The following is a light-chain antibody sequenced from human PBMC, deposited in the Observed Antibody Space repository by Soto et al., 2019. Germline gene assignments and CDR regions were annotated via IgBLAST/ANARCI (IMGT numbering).Light chain of an antibody. CDR2: DAS. Sequence: ETVLTQSPATLSLSPGERATRSCRASQSVSSYLSWYQQKPGQAPRLLIYDASNRATGIPARFSGSGSGTDFTLTIRSLEPEDFGIFYCLQRADWPKITFGQGTRLEIK. CDR1: QSVSSY. CDR3: LQRADWPKIT. J-gene: IGKJ5*01. V-gene: IGKV3-11*01.